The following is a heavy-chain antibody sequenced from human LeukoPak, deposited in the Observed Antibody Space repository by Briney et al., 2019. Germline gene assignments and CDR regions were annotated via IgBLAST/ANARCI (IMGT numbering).Heavy chain of an antibody. Sequence: SETLSLTCTVSGGXISSYYCSWIRQPPGKGLEWIGYIYYSGSTNYNPSLKSRVTISVDTSKNQFSLKLSSVTAADTAVYYCARHRASSGAPFDYWGQGTLVTVSS. J-gene: IGHJ4*02. D-gene: IGHD3-10*01. CDR2: IYYSGST. CDR1: GGXISSYY. V-gene: IGHV4-59*08. CDR3: ARHRASSGAPFDY.